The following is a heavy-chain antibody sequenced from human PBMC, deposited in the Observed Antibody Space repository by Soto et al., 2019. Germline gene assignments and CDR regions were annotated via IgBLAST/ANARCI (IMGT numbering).Heavy chain of an antibody. CDR3: AREENSSHGVCYSEYFPL. CDR2: VNPSGGST. D-gene: IGHD2-8*01. V-gene: IGHV1-46*01. CDR1: GYILTAYS. J-gene: IGHJ1*01. Sequence: GASVKVSCKASGYILTAYSRHWVRQAPGQGLEWMGVVNPSGGSTNYAQRFQGRITMNRDTSTRAVYMDLKFLTSEDTSVYYCAREENSSHGVCYSEYFPLWGQGTLVNVSS.